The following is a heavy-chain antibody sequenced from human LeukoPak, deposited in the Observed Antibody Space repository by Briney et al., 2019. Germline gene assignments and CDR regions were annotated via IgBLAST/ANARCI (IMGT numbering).Heavy chain of an antibody. J-gene: IGHJ5*02. CDR3: ARAGLYSRSSWFDP. Sequence: PSETLSLTCTVSGGSISSYYWSWIRQPPGEGLEWIGYIYYSGSTNYNPSLKSRVTISVDTSKNQFSLKLSSVTAADTAVYYCARAGLYSRSSWFDPWGQGTLVTVSS. CDR1: GGSISSYY. D-gene: IGHD6-6*01. V-gene: IGHV4-59*01. CDR2: IYYSGST.